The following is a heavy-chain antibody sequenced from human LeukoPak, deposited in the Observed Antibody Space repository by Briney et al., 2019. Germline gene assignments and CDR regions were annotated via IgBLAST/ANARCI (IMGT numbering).Heavy chain of an antibody. CDR2: IVYSGNT. J-gene: IGHJ4*02. D-gene: IGHD2-21*01. V-gene: IGHV4-39*01. CDR1: GGFISSTSHY. Sequence: PSETLSLTCTVSGGFISSTSHYWGWIRQPPGKGPEWIGSIVYSGNTYYNPSLKSRITISADTSKNQFSLKVTSVTAANTAVYYCARRLDNIVIATPFDYWGQGTLVTVSS. CDR3: ARRLDNIVIATPFDY.